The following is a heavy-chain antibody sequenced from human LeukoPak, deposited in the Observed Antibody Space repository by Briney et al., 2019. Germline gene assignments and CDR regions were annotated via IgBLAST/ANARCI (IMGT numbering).Heavy chain of an antibody. CDR1: GYTFTGYY. Sequence: ASVKVSCKASGYTFTGYYMHWVRQAPGQGLERMGWINPNSGGTNYAQKFQGRVTMTRDTSISTAYMELSRLRSDDTAVYYCARRVRLEHYYYGMDVWGQGTTVTVSS. CDR3: ARRVRLEHYYYGMDV. V-gene: IGHV1-2*02. D-gene: IGHD2/OR15-2a*01. CDR2: INPNSGGT. J-gene: IGHJ6*02.